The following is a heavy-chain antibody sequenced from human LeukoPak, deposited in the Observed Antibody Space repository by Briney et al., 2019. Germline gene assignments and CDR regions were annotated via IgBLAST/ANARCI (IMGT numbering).Heavy chain of an antibody. V-gene: IGHV3-21*01. J-gene: IGHJ5*02. CDR1: GFTFSSYS. CDR2: ISSSSSYI. Sequence: MAGGSLRLSCAASGFTFSSYSMNWVRQAPGKGLEWVSSISSSSSYIYYADSVKGRFTISRDNAKDSLYLQMNSLRAEDTAVYYCARAEFRDYDILTGYPAPFDPWGQGTLVTVSS. CDR3: ARAEFRDYDILTGYPAPFDP. D-gene: IGHD3-9*01.